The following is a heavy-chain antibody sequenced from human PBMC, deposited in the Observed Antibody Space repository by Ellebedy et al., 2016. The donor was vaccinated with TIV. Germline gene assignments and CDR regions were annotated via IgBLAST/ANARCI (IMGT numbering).Heavy chain of an antibody. Sequence: ASVKVSCKASGYTFTSYGISWVRQAPGQGLEWMGWISAYNGNTNYAQKLQGRATMTTDTSTSTAYMELRSLRSDDTAVYYYARDRYIVLVHYYYYGMDVWGQGTTVTVSS. V-gene: IGHV1-18*01. D-gene: IGHD2-2*01. J-gene: IGHJ6*02. CDR1: GYTFTSYG. CDR3: ARDRYIVLVHYYYYGMDV. CDR2: ISAYNGNT.